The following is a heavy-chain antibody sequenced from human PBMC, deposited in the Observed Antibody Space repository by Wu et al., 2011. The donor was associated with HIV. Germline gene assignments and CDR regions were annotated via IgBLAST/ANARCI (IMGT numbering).Heavy chain of an antibody. CDR1: GYNFITYG. V-gene: IGHV1-18*01. J-gene: IGHJ4*02. CDR3: ARDGYCISSRCYDGISDY. D-gene: IGHD2-2*03. Sequence: QVQLVQSGAEVKKPGASVKVSCKASGYNFITYGISWVRQAPGQGLEWMGWISGYNGNINYAQKLQGRVTMTTDISTSTAYMELRSLRSDDTAVYYCARDGYCISSRCYDGISDYVGQGTLVTVSS. CDR2: ISGYNGNI.